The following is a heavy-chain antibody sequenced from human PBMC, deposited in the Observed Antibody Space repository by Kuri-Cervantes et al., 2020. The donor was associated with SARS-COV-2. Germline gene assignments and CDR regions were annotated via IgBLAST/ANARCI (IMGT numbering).Heavy chain of an antibody. CDR3: ARGYTIFGVVGYFDL. J-gene: IGHJ2*01. CDR2: INPNSGGT. D-gene: IGHD3-3*01. CDR1: GHTFTGYY. V-gene: IGHV1-2*02. Sequence: GGSLRLSCKASGHTFTGYYMHWVRQAPGQGLEWMGWINPNSGGTNYAQKFQGRVTMTRDTSISTAYMELSRLRSDDTAVYYCARGYTIFGVVGYFDLWGRGTLVTVSS.